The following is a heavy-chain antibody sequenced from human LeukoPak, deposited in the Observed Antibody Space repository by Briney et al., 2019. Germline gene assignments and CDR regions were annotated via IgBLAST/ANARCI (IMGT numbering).Heavy chain of an antibody. Sequence: SETLSLTCTVSGGSISSGDYYWSWIRQPPGKGLEWIGYIYYSGSTYYNPSLQSRVTISGDTSKNQFSLRLSSVTAADTAVYYCAGRSPGAFDIWGQGTMVTVSS. CDR2: IYYSGST. CDR1: GGSISSGDYY. J-gene: IGHJ3*02. V-gene: IGHV4-31*03. CDR3: AGRSPGAFDI. D-gene: IGHD1-26*01.